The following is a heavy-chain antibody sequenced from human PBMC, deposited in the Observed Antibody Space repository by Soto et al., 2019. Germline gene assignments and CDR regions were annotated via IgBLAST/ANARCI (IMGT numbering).Heavy chain of an antibody. CDR2: ISAYNGNT. D-gene: IGHD2-15*01. CDR1: GYTFTSYG. Sequence: EASVKVSCKASGYTFTSYGISWVRQAPGQGLEWMGWISAYNGNTNYAQKLQGRVTMTTDTSTSTAYMELRSLRSDDTAVYYCASVVAAYNWFDPWGQGTLVTVSS. V-gene: IGHV1-18*01. CDR3: ASVVAAYNWFDP. J-gene: IGHJ5*02.